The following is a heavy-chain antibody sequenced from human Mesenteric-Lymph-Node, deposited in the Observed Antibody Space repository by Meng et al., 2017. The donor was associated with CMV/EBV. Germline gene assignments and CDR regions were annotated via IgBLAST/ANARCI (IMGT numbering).Heavy chain of an antibody. J-gene: IGHJ4*02. CDR3: AREYCSSTSCYMGFV. CDR2: INAKSSGT. D-gene: IGHD2-2*02. CDR1: GYTFTDYY. V-gene: IGHV1-2*02. Sequence: ASVKVSCKASGYTFTDYYLHWVRQAPGQGLEWMGWINAKSSGTNYVEKFQGRVTMTRDTSISTAYMELSRLRSDDTAVYYCAREYCSSTSCYMGFVWGQGTLVTAPQ.